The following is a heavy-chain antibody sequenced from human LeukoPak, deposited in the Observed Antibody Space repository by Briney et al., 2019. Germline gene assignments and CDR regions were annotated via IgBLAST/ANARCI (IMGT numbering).Heavy chain of an antibody. CDR2: IYYSGST. Sequence: SETLSLTCTVSGGSISSSVYYWGWIRQPPGKGLEWIGSIYYSGSTYYNPSLKSRVTISVDTSKNQFSLRLSSVTAADTAVYYCASVDTNTGHDYWGQGALVTVSS. CDR3: ASVDTNTGHDY. CDR1: GGSISSSVYY. V-gene: IGHV4-39*01. J-gene: IGHJ4*02. D-gene: IGHD5-18*01.